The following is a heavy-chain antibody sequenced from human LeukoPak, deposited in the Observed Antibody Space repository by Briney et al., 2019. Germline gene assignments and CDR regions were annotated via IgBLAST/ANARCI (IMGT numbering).Heavy chain of an antibody. CDR1: GYPFTGYY. D-gene: IGHD3-22*01. CDR2: IKLNSGAT. J-gene: IGHJ4*02. V-gene: IGHV1-2*02. CDR3: ARGAHYHDSSEGYDY. Sequence: ASLKLSCKASGYPFTGYYMHWVRQAPGQGLEWMGWIKLNSGATTYAQKFPGRVTMTRDTTISTAYMELSRLISDDTAIYYCARGAHYHDSSEGYDYWGQGTLVTVSS.